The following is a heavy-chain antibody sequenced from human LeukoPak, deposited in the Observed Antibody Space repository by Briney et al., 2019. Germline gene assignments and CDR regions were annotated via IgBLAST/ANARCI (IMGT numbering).Heavy chain of an antibody. J-gene: IGHJ4*02. CDR3: ARALIGYYFDY. D-gene: IGHD2-8*01. V-gene: IGHV3-23*01. CDR2: ISGSGGST. Sequence: GGSLRLSCADSGFTFSSYSMNWVRQAPGKGLEWVSAISGSGGSTYYADSVKGRFTISRDNSKNTLYLQMNSLRAEDTAVYYCARALIGYYFDYWGQGTLVTVSS. CDR1: GFTFSSYS.